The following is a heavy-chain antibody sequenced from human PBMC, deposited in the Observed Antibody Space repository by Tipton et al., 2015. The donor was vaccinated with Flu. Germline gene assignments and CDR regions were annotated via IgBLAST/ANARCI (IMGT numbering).Heavy chain of an antibody. D-gene: IGHD3-10*01. V-gene: IGHV4-34*01. CDR3: ARRYYGSGSYYNY. Sequence: TLSLTCAVYGGSFSGYYWSWIRQPPGKGLEWIGEINHSGSANYNPSLKSRVTISVDTSKNQFSLKLSSVTAADRAVYYCARRYYGSGSYYNYWGQGTLVTVSS. J-gene: IGHJ4*02. CDR2: INHSGSA. CDR1: GGSFSGYY.